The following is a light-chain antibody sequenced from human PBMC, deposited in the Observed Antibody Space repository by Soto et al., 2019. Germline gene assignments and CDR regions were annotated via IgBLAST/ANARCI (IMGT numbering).Light chain of an antibody. CDR1: QNIGTY. J-gene: IGKJ1*01. CDR2: GAS. Sequence: IVLTQSPGTLFLSPGERATLSCRASQNIGTYLAWYQQKPGQAPSLLIFGASPRANGVPDRFSGSGSRTDFTLTISRLDPEDFAVYYCQQYGTAPRWTFGQGTKVEIK. V-gene: IGKV3-20*01. CDR3: QQYGTAPRWT.